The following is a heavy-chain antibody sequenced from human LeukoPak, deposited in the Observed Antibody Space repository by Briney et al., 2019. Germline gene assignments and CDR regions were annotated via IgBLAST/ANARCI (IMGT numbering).Heavy chain of an antibody. CDR1: GFTFSSYA. CDR2: ISGSGGST. D-gene: IGHD3-22*01. CDR3: ARRITMIVVDTPVDY. J-gene: IGHJ4*02. Sequence: GGSLRLSCAASGFTFSSYAMSWVRQAPGKGLEWVSAISGSGGSTYYADSVKGRFTISRDNSKNTLYLQMNSLRAEDTAVYYCARRITMIVVDTPVDYWGQGTLVTVSS. V-gene: IGHV3-23*01.